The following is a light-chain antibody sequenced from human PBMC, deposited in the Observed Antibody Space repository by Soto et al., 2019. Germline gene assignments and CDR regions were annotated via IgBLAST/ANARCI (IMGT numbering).Light chain of an antibody. Sequence: DIQMTQSPSTLSESVGDRVTITCRASQSISSWLAWYQQKPGKAPKLLIYKASSLESGVPSRFSGSGSGTEFTLTISSLQPDDFAAHYCQQYNSYSRTFGQGTKVEIK. V-gene: IGKV1-5*03. J-gene: IGKJ1*01. CDR1: QSISSW. CDR2: KAS. CDR3: QQYNSYSRT.